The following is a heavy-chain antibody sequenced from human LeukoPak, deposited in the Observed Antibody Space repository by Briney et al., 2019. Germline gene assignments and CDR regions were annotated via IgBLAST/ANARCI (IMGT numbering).Heavy chain of an antibody. Sequence: DLVKVSCKASGYTFTGYYIHWVRQAPGQGLEWMGWVIPTSGGTDYAQKFQGRVTMTRDTSIATVYMELSRLTSDDTAVYYCARDRQHRYPHEPFDFWGQGTLVTVSS. J-gene: IGHJ4*02. V-gene: IGHV1-2*02. CDR2: VIPTSGGT. D-gene: IGHD1-14*01. CDR1: GYTFTGYY. CDR3: ARDRQHRYPHEPFDF.